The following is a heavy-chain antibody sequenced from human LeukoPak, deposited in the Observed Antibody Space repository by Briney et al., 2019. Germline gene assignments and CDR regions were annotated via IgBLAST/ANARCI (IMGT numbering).Heavy chain of an antibody. Sequence: GGSLRLSCAASGFTSSDYYMSWIRQAPGKGLEWVSYISSSGSTIYYADSVKGRFTISRDNAKNSLYLQMNSLRAEDTAVYYCARTLTYYYGSGSYRGTNWFDPWGQGTLVTVSS. CDR1: GFTSSDYY. CDR3: ARTLTYYYGSGSYRGTNWFDP. CDR2: ISSSGSTI. V-gene: IGHV3-11*01. D-gene: IGHD3-10*01. J-gene: IGHJ5*02.